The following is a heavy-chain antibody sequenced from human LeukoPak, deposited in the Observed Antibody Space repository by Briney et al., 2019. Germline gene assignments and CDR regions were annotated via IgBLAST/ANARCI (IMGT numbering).Heavy chain of an antibody. CDR2: INPSGGST. D-gene: IGHD3-22*01. J-gene: IGHJ4*02. V-gene: IGHV1-46*01. CDR3: ARAYYHDSSDYYFPLDY. CDR1: GYTFTTYY. Sequence: ASVKVSCKASGYTFTTYYMHWVRQAPGQGLEWMGIINPSGGSTTYAQKFQGRVTMTRDTSTSTVYMELSSLRSEDTAVYYCARAYYHDSSDYYFPLDYWGQGTLVTVSS.